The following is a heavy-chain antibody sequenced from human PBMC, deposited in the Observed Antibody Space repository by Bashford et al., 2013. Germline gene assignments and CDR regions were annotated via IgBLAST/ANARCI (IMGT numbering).Heavy chain of an antibody. CDR3: ARHGDYAYYFFGIDV. D-gene: IGHD4-17*01. Sequence: ASVKVSCKASGYTFTSYGISWVRQAPGQGLEWMGIINPSGGSTSYAQKFQGRVTMTRDTSLTTAYMELSRLSSDDTAVYYCARHGDYAYYFFGIDVWGQGTTVTVSS. V-gene: IGHV1-46*01. CDR1: GYTFTSYG. J-gene: IGHJ6*02. CDR2: INPSGGST.